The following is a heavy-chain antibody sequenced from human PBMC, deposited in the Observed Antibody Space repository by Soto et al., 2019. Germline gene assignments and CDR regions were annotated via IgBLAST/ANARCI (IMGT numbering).Heavy chain of an antibody. CDR2: IYYSGST. CDR3: ARGGTYYDFWSGYLSPIGNWFDP. CDR1: GGSISSYY. D-gene: IGHD3-3*01. Sequence: SETLSLSCTVSGGSISSYYWSWIRQPPGKGLEWIGYIYYSGSTNYNPSLKSRVTTSVDTSKNQFSLKLSSVTAADTAVYYCARGGTYYDFWSGYLSPIGNWFDPWGQGTLVTVSS. J-gene: IGHJ5*02. V-gene: IGHV4-59*01.